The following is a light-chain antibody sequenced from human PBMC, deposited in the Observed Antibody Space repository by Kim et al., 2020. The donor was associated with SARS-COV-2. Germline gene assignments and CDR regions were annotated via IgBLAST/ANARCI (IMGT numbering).Light chain of an antibody. J-gene: IGKJ1*01. V-gene: IGKV1-5*01. CDR1: QSVNNY. CDR3: QQYHVYWT. Sequence: SASVGDRFTSTCRAIQSVNNYLAWYQQKPGRAPKVLIFDAFNLQSGVPSRFSGSRSGTEFTLTISSLQPDDFATYYCQQYHVYWTFGQGTKVDIK. CDR2: DAF.